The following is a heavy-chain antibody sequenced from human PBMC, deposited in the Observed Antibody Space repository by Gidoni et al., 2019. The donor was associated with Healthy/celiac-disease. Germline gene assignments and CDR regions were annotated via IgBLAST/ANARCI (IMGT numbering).Heavy chain of an antibody. CDR3: ARAGLGYCSSTSCSSLDY. CDR2: IWYDASNK. D-gene: IGHD2-2*01. V-gene: IGHV3-33*01. CDR1: GFTFSSSG. Sequence: QVQLVESGGGVVQPGKSLRLSCATSGFTFSSSGRHWVRQAPGKGLEWVAVIWYDASNKYYADSVKGRFTISRDNSKSTLDLQMNSLRDEDTAVYYCARAGLGYCSSTSCSSLDYWGQGTLVTVSS. J-gene: IGHJ4*02.